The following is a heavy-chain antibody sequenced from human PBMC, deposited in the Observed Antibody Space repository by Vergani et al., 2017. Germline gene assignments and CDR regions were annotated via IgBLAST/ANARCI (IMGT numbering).Heavy chain of an antibody. CDR1: GGSISSSSYY. CDR3: ARIPPIVMATAGMGAFDI. Sequence: QLQLQESGPGLVKPSETLSLTCTVSGGSISSSSYYWGWIRQPPGKGLEWIGSIYYSGSTYYNPSLKSRVTISVDTSKNQFSLKLSSVTAADTAVYYCARIPPIVMATAGMGAFDIWGQGTMVTVSS. CDR2: IYYSGST. D-gene: IGHD5-24*01. V-gene: IGHV4-39*07. J-gene: IGHJ3*02.